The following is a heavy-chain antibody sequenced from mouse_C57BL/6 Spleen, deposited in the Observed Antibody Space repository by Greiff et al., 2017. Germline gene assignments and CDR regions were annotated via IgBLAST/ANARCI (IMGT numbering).Heavy chain of an antibody. V-gene: IGHV1-82*01. CDR2: IYPGDGDT. D-gene: IGHD1-1*01. CDR1: GYAFSSSW. Sequence: QVQLQQSGPELVKPGASVKISCKASGYAFSSSWMNWVKQRPGKGLEWIGRIYPGDGDTNYNGKFKGKATLTADKSSSTAYMQLSSLTSEDSAVYFCARCGIAYWYFDVWGTGTTVTVSS. CDR3: ARCGIAYWYFDV. J-gene: IGHJ1*03.